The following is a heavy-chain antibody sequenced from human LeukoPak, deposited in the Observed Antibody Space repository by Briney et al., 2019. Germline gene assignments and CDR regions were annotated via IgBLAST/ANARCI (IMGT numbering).Heavy chain of an antibody. CDR1: GFTFSNAW. CDR2: IKTRSDGGTT. V-gene: IGHV3-15*01. J-gene: IGHJ3*02. D-gene: IGHD3-10*01. Sequence: GGSLRLSCAASGFTFSNAWMSWVGQAPGKGPEGVGRIKTRSDGGTTDYAAPVKGRFTISRDNSKNTLYLQMNSLRAEDTAVYYCARGAHSSMMIDAFDIWGQGTMVTVSS. CDR3: ARGAHSSMMIDAFDI.